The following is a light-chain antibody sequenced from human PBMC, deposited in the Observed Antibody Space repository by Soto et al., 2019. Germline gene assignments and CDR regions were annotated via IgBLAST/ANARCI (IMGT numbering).Light chain of an antibody. J-gene: IGKJ4*01. Sequence: DIVMTQSPDSLAVSLGERATMHCKSSQTVFYGINKKNNLAWYQHKPGQPPKLLIYWATTRESGVPDRFSGSGSGTDFTLTINSLQAEDVAVYYCQQSYSPPLTFGGGTKVEIK. CDR2: WAT. CDR1: QTVFYGINKKNN. CDR3: QQSYSPPLT. V-gene: IGKV4-1*01.